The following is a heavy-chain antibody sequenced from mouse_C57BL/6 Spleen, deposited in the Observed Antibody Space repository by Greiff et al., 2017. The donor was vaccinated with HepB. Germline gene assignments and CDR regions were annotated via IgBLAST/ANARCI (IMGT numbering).Heavy chain of an antibody. V-gene: IGHV1-26*01. CDR1: GYTFTDYY. Sequence: EVQLQQSGPELVKPGASVKISCKASGYTFTDYYMNWVKQSHGKSLEWIGDINPNNGGTSYNQKFKGKATLTVDKSSSTAYMELRSLTSEDSAVYYCARETTVVGDAYWGQGTLVTVSA. CDR2: INPNNGGT. D-gene: IGHD1-1*01. J-gene: IGHJ3*01. CDR3: ARETTVVGDAY.